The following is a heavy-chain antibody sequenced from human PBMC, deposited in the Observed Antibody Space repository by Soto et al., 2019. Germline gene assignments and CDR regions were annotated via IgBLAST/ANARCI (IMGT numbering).Heavy chain of an antibody. CDR2: ISYDGSNK. Sequence: GGSLRLSCAASGFTFSSYAMHWVRQAPGKGLEWVAVISYDGSNKYYADSVKGRFTISRDNSKDTLYLQMNSLRAEDTAVYYSAKETRIAEGIDYWGQGTLVTVSS. CDR1: GFTFSSYA. CDR3: AKETRIAEGIDY. D-gene: IGHD6-13*01. V-gene: IGHV3-30-3*01. J-gene: IGHJ4*02.